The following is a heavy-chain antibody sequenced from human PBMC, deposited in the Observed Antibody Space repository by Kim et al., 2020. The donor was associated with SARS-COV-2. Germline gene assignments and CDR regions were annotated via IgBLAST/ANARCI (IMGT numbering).Heavy chain of an antibody. D-gene: IGHD2-2*02. V-gene: IGHV3-21*01. CDR3: ARDSWCSTTSCYTH. Sequence: YADSGKGRFTISRDNAKNSLYLQMNSLRAEDTAVYYCARDSWCSTTSCYTHWGQGTLVTVSS. J-gene: IGHJ4*02.